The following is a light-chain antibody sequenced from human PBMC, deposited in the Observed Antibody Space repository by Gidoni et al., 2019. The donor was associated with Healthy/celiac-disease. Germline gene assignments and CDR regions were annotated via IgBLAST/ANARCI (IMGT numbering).Light chain of an antibody. CDR3: QQYNNWPQYT. V-gene: IGKV3-15*01. CDR2: GAS. Sequence: EIVMTQSPATLSVSPGESATLSCRASQSVSSNLAWYQQKPGQAPRLLIYGASTRATGIPARFRGSGSGTEFTLTISSLQSEDFAVYCCQQYNNWPQYTFGQGTKLEIK. CDR1: QSVSSN. J-gene: IGKJ2*01.